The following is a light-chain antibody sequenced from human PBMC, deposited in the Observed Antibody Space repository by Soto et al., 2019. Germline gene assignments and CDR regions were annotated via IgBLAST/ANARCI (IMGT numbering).Light chain of an antibody. CDR1: QSVSSNS. CDR3: QQYAGSPKT. V-gene: IGKV3-20*01. J-gene: IGKJ1*01. CDR2: GAS. Sequence: EIVLTQSPVTLSLSPGERATLSCRASQSVSSNSLAWFQQRPGQAPRLLIYGASTRATGIPDRFSGGGSGTDFTLTISRLEPEDFAVYFCQQYAGSPKTFGQGTKVEIK.